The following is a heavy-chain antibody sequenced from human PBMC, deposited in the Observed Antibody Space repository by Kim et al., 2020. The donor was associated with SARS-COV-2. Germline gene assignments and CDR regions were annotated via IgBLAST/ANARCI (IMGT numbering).Heavy chain of an antibody. Sequence: DSVKGRFTITRGKAKNSLYLQMNSLRAEDTAVYYCARDYGSGSYYVWFDPWGQGTLVTVSS. J-gene: IGHJ5*02. CDR3: ARDYGSGSYYVWFDP. D-gene: IGHD3-10*01. V-gene: IGHV3-7*04.